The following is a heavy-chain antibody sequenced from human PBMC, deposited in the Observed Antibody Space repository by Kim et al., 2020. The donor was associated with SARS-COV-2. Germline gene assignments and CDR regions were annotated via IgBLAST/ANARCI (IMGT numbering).Heavy chain of an antibody. D-gene: IGHD2-15*01. Sequence: SVKGRLTISRDNSKNTLYLQMNSLRAEDTAVYYCAKDSCSGGSCYHAFDIWGQGTMVTVSS. V-gene: IGHV3-23*01. J-gene: IGHJ3*02. CDR3: AKDSCSGGSCYHAFDI.